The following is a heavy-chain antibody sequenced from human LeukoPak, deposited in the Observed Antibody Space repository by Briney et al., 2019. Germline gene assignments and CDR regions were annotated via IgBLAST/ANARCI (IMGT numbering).Heavy chain of an antibody. J-gene: IGHJ4*02. V-gene: IGHV3-74*01. CDR3: PGDSRYVIDY. CDR2: IISDGSSA. Sequence: AGSLRLSCAASGFTFGDYWMHWVRQAPGKGLVWVSRIISDGSSASYAYSVKGRFTSSRDNVKNTLDLQMNSLRDEATAVYYRPGDSRYVIDYWGQGTLVTVSS. D-gene: IGHD1-14*01. CDR1: GFTFGDYW.